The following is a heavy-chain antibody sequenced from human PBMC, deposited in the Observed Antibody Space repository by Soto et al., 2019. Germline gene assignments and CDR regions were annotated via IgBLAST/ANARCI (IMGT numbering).Heavy chain of an antibody. D-gene: IGHD3-16*01. J-gene: IGHJ4*02. CDR2: ISYDGSNK. Sequence: QVQLVESGGGVVQPGRSLRLSCAASGFTFSSYGMHWVRQAPGKGLEWVAVISYDGSNKYYADSVKGRFTISRDNSKNTLYLQMNSLSAEDTAVYYCAKDRMGETRSKSAYYDYWGQGTLVTVSS. V-gene: IGHV3-30*18. CDR1: GFTFSSYG. CDR3: AKDRMGETRSKSAYYDY.